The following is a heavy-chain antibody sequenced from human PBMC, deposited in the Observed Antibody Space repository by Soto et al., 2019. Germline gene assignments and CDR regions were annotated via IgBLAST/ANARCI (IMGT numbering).Heavy chain of an antibody. CDR1: GGTFSRYT. CDR2: IIPILVIT. CDR3: VTEGCGGDCPL. V-gene: IGHV1-69*02. D-gene: IGHD2-21*02. J-gene: IGHJ2*01. Sequence: QVQLVQSGAEVKKPESSVKVSCKASGGTFSRYTISWVRQAPGQGLEWMGRIIPILVITNYAQKFQGRVTITADKSTSTAYMELSSLRSEDTAVYYCVTEGCGGDCPLWGRGTLVTVSS.